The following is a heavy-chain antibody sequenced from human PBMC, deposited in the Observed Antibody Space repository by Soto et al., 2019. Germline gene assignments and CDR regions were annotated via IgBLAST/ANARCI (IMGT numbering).Heavy chain of an antibody. J-gene: IGHJ3*02. CDR3: AKDIDIVVVVADYAFDI. CDR2: ISGSGGST. D-gene: IGHD2-15*01. V-gene: IGHV3-23*01. Sequence: GGSLRLSCAASGFTFSSYAMGWVRQAPGKGLEWVSAISGSGGSTYYADSVKGRFTISRDNSKNTLYLQMNSLRAEDTAVYYCAKDIDIVVVVADYAFDIWGQGTMVTVSS. CDR1: GFTFSSYA.